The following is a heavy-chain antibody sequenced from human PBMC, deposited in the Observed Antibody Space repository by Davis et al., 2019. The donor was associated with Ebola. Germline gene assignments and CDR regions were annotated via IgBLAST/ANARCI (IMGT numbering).Heavy chain of an antibody. CDR1: GYTFTSPD. Sequence: AASVKVSCKASGYTFTSPDISRVRQPPGQGLEWLGWISAYNGNTNYAQKLQGRVTMTTDTSTSTAYMELRSLRSDDTAVYYCARDWGGVLWFGELLGWFDPWGQGTLVTVSS. J-gene: IGHJ5*02. V-gene: IGHV1-18*01. CDR2: ISAYNGNT. CDR3: ARDWGGVLWFGELLGWFDP. D-gene: IGHD3-10*01.